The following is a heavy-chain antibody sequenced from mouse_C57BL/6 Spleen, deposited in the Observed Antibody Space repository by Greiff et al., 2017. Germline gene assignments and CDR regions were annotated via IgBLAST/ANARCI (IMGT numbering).Heavy chain of an antibody. J-gene: IGHJ1*03. CDR1: GFTFSDYY. D-gene: IGHD1-1*01. Sequence: EVQVVESEGGLVQPGSSMKLSCTASGFTFSDYYMAWVRQVPEKGLEWVANINYDGSSTYYLDSLKSRFIISRDNAKNILYLQMSSLKSEDTATYYCARELLREWYFDVWGTGTTVTVSS. CDR3: ARELLREWYFDV. CDR2: INYDGSST. V-gene: IGHV5-16*01.